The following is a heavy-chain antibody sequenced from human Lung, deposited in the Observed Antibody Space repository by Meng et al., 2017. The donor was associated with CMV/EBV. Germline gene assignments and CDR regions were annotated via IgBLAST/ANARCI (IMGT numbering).Heavy chain of an antibody. CDR1: GGTFSSYA. D-gene: IGHD3-16*01. J-gene: IGHJ6*02. Sequence: SVKVSCKASGGTFSSYAISWVRQAPGQGLEWMGGIIPIFGTANYAQKFQGRVTITTDESTRTAYMELSSLRSEDTAVYYCARYASSGSANNMDVWGQGTXVTVYS. CDR2: IIPIFGTA. CDR3: ARYASSGSANNMDV. V-gene: IGHV1-69*05.